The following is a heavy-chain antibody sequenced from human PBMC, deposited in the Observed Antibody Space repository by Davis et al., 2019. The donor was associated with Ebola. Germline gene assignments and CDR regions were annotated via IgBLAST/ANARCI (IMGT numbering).Heavy chain of an antibody. Sequence: MPGGSLRLSCAASGFTVSSNYMSWVRQAPGKGLEWIGEIYHSGSTNYNPSLKSRVTISVDKSKNQFSLKLSSVTAADTAVYYCVRALTTVINSGVMYDYWGQGSLVTVSS. CDR3: VRALTTVINSGVMYDY. V-gene: IGHV4-4*02. CDR1: GFTVSSNY. J-gene: IGHJ4*02. D-gene: IGHD4-17*01. CDR2: IYHSGST.